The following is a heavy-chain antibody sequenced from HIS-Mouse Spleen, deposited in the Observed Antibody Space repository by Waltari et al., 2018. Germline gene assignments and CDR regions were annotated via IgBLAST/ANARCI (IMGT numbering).Heavy chain of an antibody. D-gene: IGHD1-26*01. Sequence: EVQLVETGGGLIQPGGSLRLSCAASGFPVSSNYMSWVRQAPGKGLEWVSVIYSGGSTYYADSVKGRFTISRDNSKNTLYLQMNSLRAEDTAVYYCARYSGSSADAFDIWGQGTMVTVSS. J-gene: IGHJ3*02. V-gene: IGHV3-53*02. CDR3: ARYSGSSADAFDI. CDR2: IYSGGST. CDR1: GFPVSSNY.